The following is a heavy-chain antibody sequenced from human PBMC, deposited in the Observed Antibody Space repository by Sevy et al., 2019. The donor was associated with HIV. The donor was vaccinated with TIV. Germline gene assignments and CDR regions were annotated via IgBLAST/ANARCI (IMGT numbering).Heavy chain of an antibody. D-gene: IGHD6-19*01. J-gene: IGHJ6*02. CDR2: VSYDGSNK. V-gene: IGHV3-30*18. CDR1: GFIFTTYG. Sequence: GGSLRPSCAASGFIFTTYGMHWVRQAPGKGLEWVAIVSYDGSNKFYADSVKGRFTISRDNSKNTLYLQMNSLRTEDTAVYYCAKEIGSSGGDLYYYGMDVWGQGTTVTVSS. CDR3: AKEIGSSGGDLYYYGMDV.